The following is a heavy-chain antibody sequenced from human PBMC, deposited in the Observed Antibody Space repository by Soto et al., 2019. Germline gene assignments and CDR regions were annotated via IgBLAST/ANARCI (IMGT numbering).Heavy chain of an antibody. J-gene: IGHJ5*02. Sequence: EVQLVESGGGLVQPGGSLRLSCAASGFTFSSYSMNWVRQAPGKGLEWVSYISSSSSTIYYADSVKGRFTISRDNAKNSLYLQMNSLRAEDTAVYYCARAAQRDWFDPWGQGTLVTVSS. V-gene: IGHV3-48*01. CDR2: ISSSSSTI. D-gene: IGHD6-25*01. CDR1: GFTFSSYS. CDR3: ARAAQRDWFDP.